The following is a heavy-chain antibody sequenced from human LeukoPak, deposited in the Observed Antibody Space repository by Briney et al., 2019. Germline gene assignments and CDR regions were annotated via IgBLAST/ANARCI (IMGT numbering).Heavy chain of an antibody. Sequence: GGSLRLSCAASGFTFSSYSMSWVRQAPGKGLEWVSAINGSGGSTYYADSVKGRFTITRDNSKNTVYVQMNRLRAEDTAVYYCARDHYYDLWSGYYSPWYFENWGQGTLVTVSS. V-gene: IGHV3-23*01. CDR3: ARDHYYDLWSGYYSPWYFEN. D-gene: IGHD3-3*01. CDR2: INGSGGST. CDR1: GFTFSSYS. J-gene: IGHJ4*02.